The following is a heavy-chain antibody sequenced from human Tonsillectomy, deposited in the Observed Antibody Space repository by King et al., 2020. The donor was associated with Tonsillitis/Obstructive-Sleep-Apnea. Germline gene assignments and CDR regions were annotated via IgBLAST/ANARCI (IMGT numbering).Heavy chain of an antibody. V-gene: IGHV3-33*01. J-gene: IGHJ4*02. CDR1: GFTFSTYG. CDR3: ARNLYGSGWYYFDY. D-gene: IGHD6-19*01. CDR2: IWYDGNIK. Sequence: VQLVESGGGVVQPGRSLRLSCTASGFTFSTYGMHWVRQAPGKGLEWVAVIWYDGNIKYYADSLKGRFTISRDNSKNTLYLQMNSLRAEDTAVYYCARNLYGSGWYYFDYWGQGTLVTVSS.